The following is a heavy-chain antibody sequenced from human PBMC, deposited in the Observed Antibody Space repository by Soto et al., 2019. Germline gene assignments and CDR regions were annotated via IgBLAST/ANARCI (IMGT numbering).Heavy chain of an antibody. CDR2: ISAYNGNT. CDR1: GYTFTNYG. CDR3: ARGVGSGSYYNQYNWFDP. V-gene: IGHV1-18*01. D-gene: IGHD3-10*01. J-gene: IGHJ5*02. Sequence: ASVKVSCKASGYTFTNYGISWVRQAPGQGLEWMGWISAYNGNTNHAQKLQGRAAMTTDTSTSTAYMELRSLRSDDTAVYYCARGVGSGSYYNQYNWFDPWGQGTLVTVSS.